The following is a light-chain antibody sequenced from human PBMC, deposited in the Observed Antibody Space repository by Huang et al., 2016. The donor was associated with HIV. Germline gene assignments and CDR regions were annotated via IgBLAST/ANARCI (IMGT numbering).Light chain of an antibody. CDR3: QQRGNWPLT. CDR1: QSVSSY. CDR2: DAS. Sequence: EMVLTQSPATLSLSPGERATLSCRASQSVSSYLAWYQQKPGRAPRLLIYDASNRATGIPARFSGSGSGTDFTLTISSLEPEDFAVYYCQQRGNWPLTFGGGTRVEIK. V-gene: IGKV3-11*01. J-gene: IGKJ4*01.